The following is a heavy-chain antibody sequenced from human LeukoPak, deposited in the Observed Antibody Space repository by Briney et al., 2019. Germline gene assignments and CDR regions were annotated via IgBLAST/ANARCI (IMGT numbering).Heavy chain of an antibody. J-gene: IGHJ4*02. CDR2: IYYTGST. D-gene: IGHD3-3*01. CDR1: GGSISRSRYY. CDR3: ARYDFWSGYQFDY. V-gene: IGHV4-39*07. Sequence: PSETLSLTCTVSGGSISRSRYYWGWIRQPPGKGLEWIGSIYYTGSTYYNPSLKSRVTILIDTSKNQFSLKLSSVTAADTAVYYCARYDFWSGYQFDYWGQGTLVTVSS.